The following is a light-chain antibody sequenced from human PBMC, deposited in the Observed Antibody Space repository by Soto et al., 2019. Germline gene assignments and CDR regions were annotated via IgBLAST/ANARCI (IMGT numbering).Light chain of an antibody. CDR1: SSNIGAGYD. CDR3: QSYDSSLSGYV. J-gene: IGLJ1*01. Sequence: QSVLTQPPSVSGAPGQRVTISCTGSSSNIGAGYDVHWYQQLPGTAPKLLIYDNSNRPSGVPDRFSGSKSGTSVSLAITGLQAEDEADYYCQSYDSSLSGYVFGTGTKVTVL. V-gene: IGLV1-40*01. CDR2: DNS.